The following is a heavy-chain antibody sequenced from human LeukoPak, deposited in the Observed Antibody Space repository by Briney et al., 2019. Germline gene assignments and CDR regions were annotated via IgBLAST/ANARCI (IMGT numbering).Heavy chain of an antibody. CDR3: ARDLEEYSSSSGGY. Sequence: ASVKVSCKASGYTFTGYYMHWVRQAPGQGLEWMGWINPNSGGTNYAQKFQGRVTMTRDTSISTAYMKLSRLRSDDTAVYYCARDLEEYSSSSGGYWGQGTLVTVSS. J-gene: IGHJ4*02. CDR1: GYTFTGYY. V-gene: IGHV1-2*02. CDR2: INPNSGGT. D-gene: IGHD6-6*01.